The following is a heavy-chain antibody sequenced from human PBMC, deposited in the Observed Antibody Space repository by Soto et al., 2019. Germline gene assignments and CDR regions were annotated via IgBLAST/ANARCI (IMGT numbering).Heavy chain of an antibody. V-gene: IGHV3-30*03. CDR1: GFIFNDYG. Sequence: PGGSLRLSCEASGFIFNDYGMHWVRQAPGKGLDWVAVISFDGNNKYYAQSVKGRFTISRDNSKNTLFLHMDSLRREDTAVYYCARGGSGLYWGQGTLVTVSA. J-gene: IGHJ4*02. CDR2: ISFDGNNK. CDR3: ARGGSGLY. D-gene: IGHD3-10*01.